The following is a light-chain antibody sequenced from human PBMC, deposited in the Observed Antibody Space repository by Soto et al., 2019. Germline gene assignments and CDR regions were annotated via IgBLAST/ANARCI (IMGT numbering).Light chain of an antibody. CDR2: KVN. CDR1: SSDVGGYNF. Sequence: SALTQPASVSGSPGQSITISCTGTSSDVGGYNFVSWYQQHPGKAPKLMIYKVNNRPSGVSNRFSGSKSGNTASLTISGLQAEDEADYYCSSYTSSSTYVFGTGTKVTVL. CDR3: SSYTSSSTYV. V-gene: IGLV2-14*01. J-gene: IGLJ1*01.